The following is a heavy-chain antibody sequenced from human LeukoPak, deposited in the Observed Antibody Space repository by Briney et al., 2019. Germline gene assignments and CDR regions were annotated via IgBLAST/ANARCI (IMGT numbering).Heavy chain of an antibody. J-gene: IGHJ4*02. V-gene: IGHV3-74*01. CDR3: AREDHYYDFWSGYFPVFDY. CDR2: INSDGSNT. CDR1: GFTFSSYW. D-gene: IGHD3-3*01. Sequence: PGGSLRLSCAAYGFTFSSYWMHWVRQAPGKGLVWVSRINSDGSNTTYEDSVKGRFTISRDNAKNTLYLQMNSLRAEDTAVYYCAREDHYYDFWSGYFPVFDYWGEGTLVTVSS.